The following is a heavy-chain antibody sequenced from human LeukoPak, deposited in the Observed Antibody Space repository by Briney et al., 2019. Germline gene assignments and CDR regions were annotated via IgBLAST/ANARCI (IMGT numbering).Heavy chain of an antibody. Sequence: SETLSLTCTVSGGSISSYYWSWIRQPPGKGLEWIGYIYYSGSTNYNPSLKSRVTISVDTSKNQFSLKLSSVTAADTAVYYCARIWSGFCLDPWGQGTLVTVSS. CDR3: ARIWSGFCLDP. CDR2: IYYSGST. V-gene: IGHV4-59*01. CDR1: GGSISSYY. J-gene: IGHJ5*02. D-gene: IGHD3-3*01.